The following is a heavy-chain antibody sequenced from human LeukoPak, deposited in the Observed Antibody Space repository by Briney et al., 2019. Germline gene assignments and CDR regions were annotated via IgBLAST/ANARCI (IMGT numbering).Heavy chain of an antibody. Sequence: ESSETLSLTCAVYGGSFSGYYWSWIRQPPGKGLEWIGEINHSGSTNYNPSLKSRVTISVDTSKNQFSLKLSSVTAADTAVYYCTGGNYYGSGSLWGKGTTVTISS. D-gene: IGHD3-10*01. CDR2: INHSGST. CDR3: TGGNYYGSGSL. J-gene: IGHJ6*04. CDR1: GGSFSGYY. V-gene: IGHV4-34*01.